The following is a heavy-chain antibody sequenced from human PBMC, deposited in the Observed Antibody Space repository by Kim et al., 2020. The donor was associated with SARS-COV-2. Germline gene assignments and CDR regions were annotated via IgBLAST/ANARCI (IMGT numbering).Heavy chain of an antibody. J-gene: IGHJ5*02. CDR3: AKDLGNDWCGA. Sequence: GGSLRLSCAASGFTFAVYAMHWVRQAPGKGLEWVAGISWNRGSIGYADSVKGRFTISRDNAKNSLYLEMNRLRAADTALYYCAKDLGNDWCGAWCKGT. CDR1: GFTFAVYA. D-gene: IGHD1-1*01. CDR2: ISWNRGSI. V-gene: IGHV3-9*01.